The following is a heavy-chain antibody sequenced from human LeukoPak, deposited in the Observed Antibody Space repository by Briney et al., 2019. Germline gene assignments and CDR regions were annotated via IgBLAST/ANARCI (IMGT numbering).Heavy chain of an antibody. CDR3: ARTTEGYAGGPGYSYYYMDV. CDR2: INHSGST. D-gene: IGHD5-12*01. V-gene: IGHV4-34*01. Sequence: SETLSLTCAVYGGSFSGYYWSWIRQPPGKGLEWVGEINHSGSTNYNPSVKSRVTISVDTSKNQVSLKLRSVTAADTAVYYCARTTEGYAGGPGYSYYYMDVWGKGTTVTISS. J-gene: IGHJ6*03. CDR1: GGSFSGYY.